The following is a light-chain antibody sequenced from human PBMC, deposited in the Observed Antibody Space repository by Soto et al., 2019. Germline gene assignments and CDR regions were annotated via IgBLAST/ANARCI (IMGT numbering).Light chain of an antibody. CDR1: SSDVGAYNH. CDR3: SSYTSRSTRV. Sequence: QSVLTQPASVSGSPGQSITISCTGSSSDVGAYNHVSRYQHCPGKAPKLMIYEVTNRPSGVSNRFSGSKSGNMASLTISGLQAEDEAHYYCSSYTSRSTRVFGGGTKVTVL. J-gene: IGLJ3*02. CDR2: EVT. V-gene: IGLV2-14*01.